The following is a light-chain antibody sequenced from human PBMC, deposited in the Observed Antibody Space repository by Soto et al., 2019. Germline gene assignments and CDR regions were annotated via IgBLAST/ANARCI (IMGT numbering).Light chain of an antibody. J-gene: IGKJ1*01. V-gene: IGKV3-20*01. CDR1: QSVTSSY. CDR2: GAS. CDR3: QQYGSSPRT. Sequence: EIVLTQSPGTLSLSPGEGATLSFTGSQSVTSSYLAWYQQKPGQAPRLLIYGASSRATGIPDRFSGSGSGTDFTLIISRLEPEDFAVYYCQQYGSSPRTFGQGTKVDIK.